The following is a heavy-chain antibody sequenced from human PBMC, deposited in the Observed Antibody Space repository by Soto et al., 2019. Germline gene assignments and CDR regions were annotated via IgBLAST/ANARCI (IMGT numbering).Heavy chain of an antibody. J-gene: IGHJ4*02. CDR1: GGSISSYY. V-gene: IGHV4-59*01. Sequence: PSETLSLTCTVSGGSISSYYWSWIRQPPGKGLEWIGYIYYSGSTNYNPSLKSRVTISVDTSKNQFSLKLSSVTAADTAVYYCARDLSDFWSGTHSYFDYWGQGTLVTVSS. CDR2: IYYSGST. CDR3: ARDLSDFWSGTHSYFDY. D-gene: IGHD3-3*01.